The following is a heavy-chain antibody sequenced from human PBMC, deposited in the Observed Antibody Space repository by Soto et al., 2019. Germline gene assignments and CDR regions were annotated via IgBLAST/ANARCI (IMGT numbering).Heavy chain of an antibody. CDR3: ARESEDLTSNFDY. J-gene: IGHJ4*02. CDR2: ISSTTNYI. Sequence: GGSLRLSCAASGFTFTRYSMNWVRQAPGKGLEWVSYISSTTNYIYYGDSMKGRFTISRDNAKNSLCLEMNSLRAEDTAVYYCARESEDLTSNFDYWGQGTLVTVS. CDR1: GFTFTRYS. V-gene: IGHV3-21*06.